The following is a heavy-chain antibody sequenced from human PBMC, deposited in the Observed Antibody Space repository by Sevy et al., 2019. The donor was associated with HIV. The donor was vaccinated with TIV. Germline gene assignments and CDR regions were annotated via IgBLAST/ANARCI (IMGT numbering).Heavy chain of an antibody. CDR1: GYTFTGYY. D-gene: IGHD3-22*01. CDR2: INPNSGGT. CDR3: ARMGDYYDSSGYYPLKF. V-gene: IGHV1-2*02. Sequence: ASVKVSCKASGYTFTGYYIHWVRQAPGQGLEWMGWINPNSGGTYFAKKFQDSVTMTTDTSVNTAYMELRSLRFDDTAVYYWARMGDYYDSSGYYPLKFWGQGTLVTVSS. J-gene: IGHJ4*02.